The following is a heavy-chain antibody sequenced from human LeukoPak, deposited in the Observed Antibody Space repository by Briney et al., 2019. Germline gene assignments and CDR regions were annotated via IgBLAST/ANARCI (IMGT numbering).Heavy chain of an antibody. CDR1: GGSISSGDYY. CDR3: AREGIAAAGTNDALDI. J-gene: IGHJ3*02. D-gene: IGHD6-13*01. CDR2: IYYSGST. V-gene: IGHV4-30-4*01. Sequence: SETLSLTCTVSGGSISSGDYYWSWIRQPPGKGLEWIGYIYYSGSTYYNPSLKGRVTISVDTSKNQFSLKLSSVTAADTAVYYCAREGIAAAGTNDALDIWGQGTMVTVSS.